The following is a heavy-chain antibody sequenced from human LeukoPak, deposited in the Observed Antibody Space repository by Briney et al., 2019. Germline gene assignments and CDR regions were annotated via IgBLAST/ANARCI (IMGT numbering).Heavy chain of an antibody. Sequence: SETLSLTCAVHGMSFTGYYWSWIRQPPGKGLEWIGEMNHRGNPYFNPSFKSRVSISLDTSRKQFSLNLTSVTAADTAFYFCARGSGSNTGAADHWGQGTLVTVSS. CDR1: GMSFTGYY. CDR3: ARGSGSNTGAADH. CDR2: MNHRGNP. D-gene: IGHD6-19*01. J-gene: IGHJ5*02. V-gene: IGHV4-34*01.